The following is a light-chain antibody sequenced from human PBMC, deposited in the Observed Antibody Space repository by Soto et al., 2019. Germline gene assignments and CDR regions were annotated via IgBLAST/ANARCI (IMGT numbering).Light chain of an antibody. Sequence: QSALTQTPSVSASPGQSITISCSGTSSNVGSYNLVSWYQHYPGKAPKLIIYDGSRRPSGVSDRFSGSKSGNTASLTISGLHAEDEADYYCCSYATSRTLVFGGGTKVTVL. V-gene: IGLV2-23*01. CDR1: SSNVGSYNL. CDR2: DGS. CDR3: CSYATSRTLV. J-gene: IGLJ3*02.